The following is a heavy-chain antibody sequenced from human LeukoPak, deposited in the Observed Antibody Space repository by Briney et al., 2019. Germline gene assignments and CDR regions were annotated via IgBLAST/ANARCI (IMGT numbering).Heavy chain of an antibody. J-gene: IGHJ4*02. Sequence: ASVKVSCKTSGYTFFSYGITWVRQAPGQGLEWMGWISANNGDTKYAPKFQGRVTMTTESNTRTAYLDVRSLRSDDTAVYYCARDGVHSGTTDFWGQETLITVA. D-gene: IGHD3-10*01. CDR1: GYTFFSYG. CDR3: ARDGVHSGTTDF. CDR2: ISANNGDT. V-gene: IGHV1-18*01.